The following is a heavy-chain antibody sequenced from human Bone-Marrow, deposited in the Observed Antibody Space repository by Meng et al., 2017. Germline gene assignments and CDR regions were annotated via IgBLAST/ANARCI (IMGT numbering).Heavy chain of an antibody. CDR2: IYHSGIT. D-gene: IGHD1-14*01. V-gene: IGHV4-4*02. J-gene: IGHJ4*02. CDR3: ARDPTGGEDHQRV. Sequence: QVLLQESGPGLVKPSGTLSLTCAGSGGSISSSNWWRWVRHPPRKGLEWIGKIYHSGITIYNPSLKSRVTMSVDNSKNQFSLKLNSMTAADTAVYYCARDPTGGEDHQRVWGQGTLVTVSS. CDR1: GGSISSSNW.